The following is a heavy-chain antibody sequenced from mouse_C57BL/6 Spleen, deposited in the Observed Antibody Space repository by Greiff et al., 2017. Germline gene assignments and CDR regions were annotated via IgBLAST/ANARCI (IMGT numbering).Heavy chain of an antibody. CDR3: ARDEEEGYGSFDY. CDR2: FYPGSGSI. CDR1: GYTFTEYT. J-gene: IGHJ2*01. Sequence: VHLVESGAELAKPGASVKLSCKASGYTFTEYTIHWVKQRSGQGLEWIGWFYPGSGSIKYNEKFKDKATLTADKSSSTAYMELSRLTSEESAVYFCARDEEEGYGSFDYWGQGTTLTVSS. D-gene: IGHD1-1*01. V-gene: IGHV1-62-2*01.